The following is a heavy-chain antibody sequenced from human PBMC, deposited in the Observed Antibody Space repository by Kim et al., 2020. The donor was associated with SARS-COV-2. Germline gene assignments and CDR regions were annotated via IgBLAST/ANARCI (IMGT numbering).Heavy chain of an antibody. D-gene: IGHD6-19*01. CDR3: ASIAVAGLTFDY. CDR2: IYYSGST. V-gene: IGHV4-59*01. Sequence: SETLSLTCTVSGVSISSYYWSWIRQPPGKGLEWIGYIYYSGSTNYNPSLKSRVTISVDTSKNQFSLKLSSVTAADTAVYYCASIAVAGLTFDYWRQGTLV. CDR1: GVSISSYY. J-gene: IGHJ4*02.